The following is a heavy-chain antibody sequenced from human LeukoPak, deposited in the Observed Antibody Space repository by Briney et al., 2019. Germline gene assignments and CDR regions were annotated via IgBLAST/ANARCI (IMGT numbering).Heavy chain of an antibody. Sequence: GGSLRLSCAASGFTFSSYSMNWVRQAPGKGLEWVSSISGTGSDTYYTGSLKGRFTVSRDNAKNSLYLQMNSLRAEDTAVYYCARDVYRIFDYWGLGTLVTVSS. CDR2: ISGTGSDT. J-gene: IGHJ4*02. CDR1: GFTFSSYS. CDR3: ARDVYRIFDY. V-gene: IGHV3-21*01. D-gene: IGHD1-14*01.